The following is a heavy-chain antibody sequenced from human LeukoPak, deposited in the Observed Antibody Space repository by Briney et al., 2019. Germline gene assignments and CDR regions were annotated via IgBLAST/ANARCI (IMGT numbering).Heavy chain of an antibody. CDR3: ARGRGSYGYYFDY. V-gene: IGHV3-7*01. CDR1: GFTFSSYW. D-gene: IGHD3-16*01. Sequence: GGSLRLSCAASGFTFSSYWMSWVRQAPGKGLEWVANIKEDGSEKYYVDSVKGRFTISRDNAKNSLYLEMNSLRAEDTAVYYCARGRGSYGYYFDYWGQGTLVTVSS. J-gene: IGHJ4*02. CDR2: IKEDGSEK.